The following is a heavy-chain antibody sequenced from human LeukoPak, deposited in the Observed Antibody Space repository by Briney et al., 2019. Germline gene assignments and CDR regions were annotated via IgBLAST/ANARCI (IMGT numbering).Heavy chain of an antibody. J-gene: IGHJ4*02. CDR2: VNPNTGGT. V-gene: IGHV1-2*02. CDR3: ARDSYGGNWSLGY. Sequence: ASVKVSCKASGFTFTGYYMHWVRQAPGQGLEWMGWVNPNTGGTKYAQMFQGRVTMTRDTSFTTAYMELSWLTSDDTAVYYCARDSYGGNWSLGYWGQGTLVTVSS. D-gene: IGHD4-23*01. CDR1: GFTFTGYY.